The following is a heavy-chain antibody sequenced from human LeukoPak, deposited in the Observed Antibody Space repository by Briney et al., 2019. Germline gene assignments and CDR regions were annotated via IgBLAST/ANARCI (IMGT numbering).Heavy chain of an antibody. Sequence: GGSLRLSCAASGFTFSSYTMKWVRQAPGKGLEWVSSISSSSSYIYYADSVKGRFTISRDNAKNSLYLQMNSLRAEDTAVYYCARDLDGYNSNFDYWGQGTLVTASS. CDR3: ARDLDGYNSNFDY. CDR1: GFTFSSYT. D-gene: IGHD5-24*01. J-gene: IGHJ4*02. CDR2: ISSSSSYI. V-gene: IGHV3-21*01.